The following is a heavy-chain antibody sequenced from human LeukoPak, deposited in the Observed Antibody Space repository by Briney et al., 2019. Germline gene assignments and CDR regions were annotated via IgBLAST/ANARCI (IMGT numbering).Heavy chain of an antibody. CDR3: AKCSLRYFDWLLDY. V-gene: IGHV3-23*01. CDR1: GFTFSSYA. CDR2: ISGSGGST. Sequence: PGGSLRLSCAASGFTFSSYAMSWVRQAPGKGLEWVSAISGSGGSTYYADSVKGRFTISRDNSKNMLYLQMNSLRAEDTAVYYCAKCSLRYFDWLLDYWGQGTLVTVSS. D-gene: IGHD3-9*01. J-gene: IGHJ4*02.